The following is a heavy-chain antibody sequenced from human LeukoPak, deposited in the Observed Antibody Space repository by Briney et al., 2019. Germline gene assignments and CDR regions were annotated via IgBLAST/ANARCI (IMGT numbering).Heavy chain of an antibody. CDR1: GFSFSSYL. CDR3: ARRLCSGGRCSSFDY. D-gene: IGHD2-15*01. V-gene: IGHV3-23*01. CDR2: ISGNGGGT. J-gene: IGHJ4*02. Sequence: PGVSLRLSCAASGFSFSSYLMSWLRQAPGKGLEWVSTISGNGGGTYYADSVKGRFTISRYNSKNTLYMQMNSLRAEDRALYYCARRLCSGGRCSSFDYWGQGTLVTVSS.